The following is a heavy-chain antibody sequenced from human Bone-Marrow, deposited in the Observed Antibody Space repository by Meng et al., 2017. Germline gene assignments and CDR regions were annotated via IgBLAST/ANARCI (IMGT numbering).Heavy chain of an antibody. CDR3: AREALKYDILTGHDAFDI. Sequence: SETLSPTCTVAGGSVSSGNYYWSWIRQPPGKGLEWIRYIYYSGSTKYNPSLKSRVTISLDTSKNQFSLKLSSVTAADTAVYYCAREALKYDILTGHDAFDIWGQGTMVTVSS. V-gene: IGHV4-61*01. CDR2: IYYSGST. CDR1: GGSVSSGNYY. J-gene: IGHJ3*02. D-gene: IGHD3-9*01.